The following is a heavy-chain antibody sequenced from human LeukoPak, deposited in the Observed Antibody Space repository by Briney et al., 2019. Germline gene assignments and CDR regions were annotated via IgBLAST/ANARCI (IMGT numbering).Heavy chain of an antibody. CDR3: ARVVNCTSRKNWYDP. D-gene: IGHD2-8*01. J-gene: IGHJ5*02. V-gene: IGHV4-59*01. CDR1: GGSLNTFY. CDR2: TYYSGGT. Sequence: PSETLSLTCTVSGGSLNTFYWTWIRQPPGKGLEWIGYTYYSGGTKYNPSLESRVTISVDASKSQFSLKLNSVTTADTAVYYCARVVNCTSRKNWYDPWGQGTLVVVSS.